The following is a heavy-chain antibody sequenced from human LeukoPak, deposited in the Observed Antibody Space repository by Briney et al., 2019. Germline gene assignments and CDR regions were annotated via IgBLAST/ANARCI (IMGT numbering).Heavy chain of an antibody. V-gene: IGHV1-2*02. CDR1: GYTFTGYY. D-gene: IGHD4-17*01. CDR3: AREPTYGDYSLDY. Sequence: ASVKISCKASGYTFTGYYMHWVRQAPGQGLEWMGWINPKSGGTNYAQKFQGRVTMTRDTSISTAYMEMSRLRSDDTAVYYCAREPTYGDYSLDYWGQGTLVTVSS. J-gene: IGHJ4*02. CDR2: INPKSGGT.